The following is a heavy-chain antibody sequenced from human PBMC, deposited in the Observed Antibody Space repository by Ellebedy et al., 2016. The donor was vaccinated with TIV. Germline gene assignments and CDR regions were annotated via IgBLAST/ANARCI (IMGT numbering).Heavy chain of an antibody. CDR1: GFSFSTHW. Sequence: PGGSLRLSCAASGFSFSTHWMHWVRQAPGEGPMWVARMNSDGSSISYVDSVKGRFTISRDNAKKTLYLEMSSLRVEDTAVYYCTRGSVDYWGQGTLVTVSS. CDR3: TRGSVDY. J-gene: IGHJ4*02. V-gene: IGHV3-74*01. CDR2: MNSDGSSI.